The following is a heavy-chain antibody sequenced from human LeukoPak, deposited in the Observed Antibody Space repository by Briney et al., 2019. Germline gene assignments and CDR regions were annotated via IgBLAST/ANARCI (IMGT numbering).Heavy chain of an antibody. J-gene: IGHJ5*02. CDR2: ISSSSSYI. V-gene: IGHV3-21*01. Sequence: PGGSLRLSCAASGFTFSSYSMNWVRQAPGKGLEWVSSISSSSSYIYYADSVKGRFTISRDNAKNSLYLQMNSLRAEDTAVYYCARDRDIVVVPAARGNWFDPWGQGILVTVSS. CDR1: GFTFSSYS. CDR3: ARDRDIVVVPAARGNWFDP. D-gene: IGHD2-2*01.